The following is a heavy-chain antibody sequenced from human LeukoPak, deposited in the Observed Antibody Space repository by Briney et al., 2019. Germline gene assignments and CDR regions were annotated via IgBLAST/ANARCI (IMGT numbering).Heavy chain of an antibody. Sequence: SETLSLTRSVSGDSVSRSDSYLDWIRQPPGKGLEWIGTIYYSGRTYYSPSLKSRVNMSVDPSNNQFSLNLRSVTAADTALYYCARRRYYDGSGYLEWGQGTLLSVSS. V-gene: IGHV4-39*01. CDR3: ARRRYYDGSGYLE. CDR2: IYYSGRT. CDR1: GDSVSRSDSY. J-gene: IGHJ1*01. D-gene: IGHD3-22*01.